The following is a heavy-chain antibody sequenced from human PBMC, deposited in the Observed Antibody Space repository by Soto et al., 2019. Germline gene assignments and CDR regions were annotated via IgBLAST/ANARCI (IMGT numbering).Heavy chain of an antibody. V-gene: IGHV4-4*02. CDR1: GGSISSGNW. CDR2: IAHSGNT. CDR3: ASHRGNTYGPYDY. J-gene: IGHJ4*02. D-gene: IGHD5-18*01. Sequence: SETLCLTCAVSGGSISSGNWWSWVRQSPRKVLEWIGEIAHSGNTNHNPSLKSRVTISIDKSKNQFSLKLTSVTAADTAVYYCASHRGNTYGPYDYWGQGTLVTVSS.